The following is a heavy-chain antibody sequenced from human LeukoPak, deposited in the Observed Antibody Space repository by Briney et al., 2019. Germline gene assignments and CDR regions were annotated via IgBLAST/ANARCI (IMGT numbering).Heavy chain of an antibody. D-gene: IGHD3-22*01. J-gene: IGHJ3*02. Sequence: GESLKISCTASGYSFSKYWIGWVRQTPGKGLEWMGFIYSDESLIRYSPSFEGQVTISADNSISTAYLQWSSLKASDTAMYYCARPGYDSYFAFDIWGQGTMVTVSS. V-gene: IGHV5-51*01. CDR1: GYSFSKYW. CDR3: ARPGYDSYFAFDI. CDR2: IYSDESLI.